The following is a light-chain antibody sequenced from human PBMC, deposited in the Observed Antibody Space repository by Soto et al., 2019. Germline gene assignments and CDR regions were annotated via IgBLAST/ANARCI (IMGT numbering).Light chain of an antibody. V-gene: IGKV3-11*01. CDR1: QGVSRY. J-gene: IGKJ5*01. CDR3: QQRSDWSIT. CDR2: DAS. Sequence: EILFPQSPATRSLYTGEGATLSCRASQGVSRYLGWYQQTPGQAPRLLIYDASKRDTGIPARFRGSGSWTDFTLTISRLEPEDVAVYYCQQRSDWSITFGQGTRLEIK.